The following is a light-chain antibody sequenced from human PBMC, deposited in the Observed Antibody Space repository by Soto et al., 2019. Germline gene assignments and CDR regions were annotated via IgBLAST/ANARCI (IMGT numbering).Light chain of an antibody. V-gene: IGKV3-20*01. CDR1: QSVSSSY. J-gene: IGKJ2*01. CDR2: GAS. Sequence: EIVLTQSPGTLSLSPGERATFSCRASQSVSSSYLAWYQQKPGQAPRLLIYGASSRATGIPDRFSGSGSGTDFTLTLSRLEPEDFAVYYCQQYGSSPPVTFGQGTKLEIK. CDR3: QQYGSSPPVT.